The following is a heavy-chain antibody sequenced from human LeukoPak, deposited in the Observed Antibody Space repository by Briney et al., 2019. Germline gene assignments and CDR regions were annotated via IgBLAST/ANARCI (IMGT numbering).Heavy chain of an antibody. Sequence: SETLSLTCTVSGGSISSFYWSWIRQPPGKGLEWIGYIYYSGSTNYNPSLKSRVTISVDTSKNQFSLKLSSVTAADTAVYYCARHGTSGTNLNWFDPWGQGTLVTVSS. CDR1: GGSISSFY. D-gene: IGHD1-1*01. CDR3: ARHGTSGTNLNWFDP. J-gene: IGHJ5*02. CDR2: IYYSGST. V-gene: IGHV4-59*01.